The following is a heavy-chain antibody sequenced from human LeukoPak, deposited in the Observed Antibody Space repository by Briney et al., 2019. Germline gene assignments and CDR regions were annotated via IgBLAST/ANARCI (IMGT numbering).Heavy chain of an antibody. J-gene: IGHJ6*03. Sequence: SETLSLTCTVSGGSISSGDYYWSWIRQPPGKGLEWIGYIYYSGSTYYNPSLKSRVTISVDTSKNQFSPKLSSVTAADTAVYYCAREALEYSTYYYYYYYMDVWGKGTTVTVSS. CDR1: GGSISSGDYY. V-gene: IGHV4-30-4*08. D-gene: IGHD6-6*01. CDR3: AREALEYSTYYYYYYYMDV. CDR2: IYYSGST.